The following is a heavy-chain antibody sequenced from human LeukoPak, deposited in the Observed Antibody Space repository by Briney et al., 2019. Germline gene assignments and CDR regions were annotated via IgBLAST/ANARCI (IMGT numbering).Heavy chain of an antibody. CDR3: ARDRGRSLDY. Sequence: GGSLRLSCAVSGFTFDDYAMHWVRQVPGKGLEWVSGINWNSDSIGYADSVKGRFTTSRDNAKNSLYLQMNSLRAEDTAVYYCARDRGRSLDYWGQGTLVTVSS. D-gene: IGHD6-13*01. CDR1: GFTFDDYA. J-gene: IGHJ4*02. V-gene: IGHV3-9*01. CDR2: INWNSDSI.